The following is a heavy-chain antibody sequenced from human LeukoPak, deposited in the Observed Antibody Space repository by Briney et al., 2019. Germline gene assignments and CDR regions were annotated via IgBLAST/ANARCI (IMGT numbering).Heavy chain of an antibody. J-gene: IGHJ4*02. CDR2: INHSGST. Sequence: PSETLSLTCAVYGGSFSGYYWSWIRQPPGKGLEWIGEINHSGSTNYNPSLKSRVTISVDTSKNQFSLKLSSVTAADTAVYYCARPGSYYGPYDYWAREPWSPSPQ. CDR3: ARPGSYYGPYDY. CDR1: GGSFSGYY. V-gene: IGHV4-34*01. D-gene: IGHD1-26*01.